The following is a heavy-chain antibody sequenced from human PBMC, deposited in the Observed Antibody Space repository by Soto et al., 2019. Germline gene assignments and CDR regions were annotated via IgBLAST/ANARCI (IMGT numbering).Heavy chain of an antibody. CDR1: GYAFTTYG. Sequence: QVHLVQSGAEVKKPGASVKVSCKGSGYAFTTYGITWVRQAPGQGLEWMGWISAHNGNTNYAQKLQGRVTVTRDTSTSTACMVLRSLGFDDTAVYYCARGRYGDYWGQGALVTVSP. J-gene: IGHJ4*02. CDR3: ARGRYGDY. CDR2: ISAHNGNT. V-gene: IGHV1-18*01. D-gene: IGHD1-1*01.